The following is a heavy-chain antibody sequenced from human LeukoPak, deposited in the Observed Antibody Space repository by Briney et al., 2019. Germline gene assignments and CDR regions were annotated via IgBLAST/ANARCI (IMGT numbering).Heavy chain of an antibody. V-gene: IGHV3-48*03. CDR2: ISSSGSTR. Sequence: GGSLRLSCAASGFTFSSYEMNWVRQAPGKGLEWVSYISSSGSTRYYADSVKGRFTISRDNAKNSLYLQMNSLRAEDTAVYYCAGWNYDYVWGSYREGYFDYWGQGTLVTVSS. J-gene: IGHJ4*02. CDR3: AGWNYDYVWGSYREGYFDY. D-gene: IGHD3-16*01. CDR1: GFTFSSYE.